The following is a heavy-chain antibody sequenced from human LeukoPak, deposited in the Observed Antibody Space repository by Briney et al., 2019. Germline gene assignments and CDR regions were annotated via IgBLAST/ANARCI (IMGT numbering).Heavy chain of an antibody. D-gene: IGHD3-10*01. Sequence: ASVKVSCKASGGTFSSYAISWVRQAPGQGLEWMGGIIPIFGTANYAQKFQGRVTITADESTSTAYMELSSLRSEDTAVYYCARGSYYYGSGSYSYGLYYYYYMDVWGKGTTVTISS. CDR2: IIPIFGTA. CDR3: ARGSYYYGSGSYSYGLYYYYYMDV. CDR1: GGTFSSYA. V-gene: IGHV1-69*13. J-gene: IGHJ6*03.